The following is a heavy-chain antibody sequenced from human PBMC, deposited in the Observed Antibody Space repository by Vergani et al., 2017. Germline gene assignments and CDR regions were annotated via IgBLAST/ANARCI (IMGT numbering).Heavy chain of an antibody. CDR2: TWYDGNNK. Sequence: QVQLVESGGGVVQPGRSLRLSCAASGFTFNQYGMHWVRQAPGKGLEWVAVTWYDGNNKQYADSVKGRFTISRDNSKSTMYLQMNSLRDEDTGVYYCXRDLRLLYNRFDPWGQGTLVTVSS. J-gene: IGHJ5*02. CDR3: XRDLRLLYNRFDP. V-gene: IGHV3-33*01. D-gene: IGHD1-14*01. CDR1: GFTFNQYG.